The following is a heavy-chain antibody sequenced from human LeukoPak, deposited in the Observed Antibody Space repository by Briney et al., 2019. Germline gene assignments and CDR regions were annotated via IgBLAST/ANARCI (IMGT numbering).Heavy chain of an antibody. J-gene: IGHJ3*02. CDR2: ISAYNGNT. Sequence: ASVKVSCKASGYTFTSYSISWVRQAPGQGVEWMGWISAYNGNTNYAQKLQGRVTMTTDTSTSTAYMELRSLRSDDTAVYYCAREGDGYTPGAFDIWGQGTMVTVSS. D-gene: IGHD5-24*01. CDR3: AREGDGYTPGAFDI. CDR1: GYTFTSYS. V-gene: IGHV1-18*01.